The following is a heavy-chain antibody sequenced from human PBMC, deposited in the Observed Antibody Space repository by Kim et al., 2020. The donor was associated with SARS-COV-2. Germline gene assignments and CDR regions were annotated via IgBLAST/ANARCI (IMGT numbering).Heavy chain of an antibody. J-gene: IGHJ6*02. CDR1: GFTFSSYA. V-gene: IGHV3-23*01. D-gene: IGHD6-13*01. CDR2: VSGSGSNT. Sequence: GGSLRLSCAASGFTFSSYAMTWVRQAPGKGLEWVSAVSGSGSNTYYADSVKGRFTISRDNSKNTLYLQMNSLRAEDMAVYYCASGAAAGTGWDYYYGMDVWGQGTTVTVSS. CDR3: ASGAAAGTGWDYYYGMDV.